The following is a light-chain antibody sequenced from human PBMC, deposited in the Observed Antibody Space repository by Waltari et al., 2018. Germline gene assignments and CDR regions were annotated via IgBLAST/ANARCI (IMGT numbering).Light chain of an antibody. CDR2: AAS. CDR1: QGISTY. Sequence: DIQLTQSPSFLSASVRDRVTITCRASQGISTYLAWYQQKPGKAPKLLIYAASTLQSDIPARFSGSGSGTELPLTISSLQPEDFATYYCLHLNNFPLSFGGGTKVELK. J-gene: IGKJ4*01. V-gene: IGKV1-9*01. CDR3: LHLNNFPLS.